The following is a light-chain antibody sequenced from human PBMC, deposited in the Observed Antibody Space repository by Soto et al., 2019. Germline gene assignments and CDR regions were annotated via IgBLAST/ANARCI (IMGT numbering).Light chain of an antibody. V-gene: IGKV3-20*01. Sequence: IVLTQSTGTLSSSPGERPTLSCRASQGVXGSRVAWYHQKPGQAPRILXDGAFNRVTGSPVRLSGSGSGTDFTLTISRLEPEYFAAYYCQQYGKSPSTFGQGTKVEIK. CDR1: QGVXGSR. CDR2: GAF. CDR3: QQYGKSPST. J-gene: IGKJ1*01.